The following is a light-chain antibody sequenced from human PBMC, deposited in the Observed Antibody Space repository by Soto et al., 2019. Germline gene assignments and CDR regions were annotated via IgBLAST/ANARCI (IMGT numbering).Light chain of an antibody. CDR2: KAS. CDR3: QHYNSYSEA. V-gene: IGKV1-5*03. Sequence: DIQMTQSPSTLPASVGDGVTITCRASQTISSWLAWYQQKPGKAPKLLIYKASTLKSGVPSRFSGSGSGTEFTLTISSLQPDDFATYYCQHYNSYSEAFGQGTKV. CDR1: QTISSW. J-gene: IGKJ1*01.